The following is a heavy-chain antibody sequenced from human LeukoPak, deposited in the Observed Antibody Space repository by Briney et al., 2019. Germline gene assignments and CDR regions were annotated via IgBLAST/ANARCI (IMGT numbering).Heavy chain of an antibody. J-gene: IGHJ3*02. CDR3: AKGGPLWFREFDAFDI. V-gene: IGHV3-23*01. CDR1: GFTFNNYA. Sequence: GGSLRLTCAASGFTFNNYAMSWVRQAPGKGLEWVSAISGSGGSTYYADSVKGRFTISRDNSKNTLYLQMNSLRAEDTAVYYCAKGGPLWFREFDAFDIWGQGTMVTVSS. CDR2: ISGSGGST. D-gene: IGHD3-10*01.